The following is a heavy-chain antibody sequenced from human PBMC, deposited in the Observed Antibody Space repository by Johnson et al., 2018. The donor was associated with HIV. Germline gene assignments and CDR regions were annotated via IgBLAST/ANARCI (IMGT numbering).Heavy chain of an antibody. Sequence: QMHLVESGGGLAKPAWSPRLSCAASQFTLSRDNMNCVRQAPGKGLEWVAVISYDGSNKYYADSVKGRFTISRDNSKNTLYLQMDGLRPEDTAGYYCARGAGEAYGGNFRDAFDIWGQGTMVTVSS. D-gene: IGHD4-23*01. CDR3: ARGAGEAYGGNFRDAFDI. V-gene: IGHV3-30*03. CDR2: ISYDGSNK. J-gene: IGHJ3*02. CDR1: QFTLSRDN.